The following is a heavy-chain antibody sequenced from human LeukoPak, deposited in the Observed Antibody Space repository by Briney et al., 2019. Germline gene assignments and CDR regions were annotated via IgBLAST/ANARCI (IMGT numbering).Heavy chain of an antibody. V-gene: IGHV4-59*01. D-gene: IGHD3-16*01. CDR1: GGSISSYY. Sequence: SETLSLTCTVSGGSISSYYWSWIRQPPGKGLEWIGYIYYSGSTNYNPSLKSRVTISVDTSKNQFSLKLSSVTAAATAVYYCARVHDPHEYYYYYYYMDVWGKGTTVTVSS. CDR3: ARVHDPHEYYYYYYYMDV. CDR2: IYYSGST. J-gene: IGHJ6*03.